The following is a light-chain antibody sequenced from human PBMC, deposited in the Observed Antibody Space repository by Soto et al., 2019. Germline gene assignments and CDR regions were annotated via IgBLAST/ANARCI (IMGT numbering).Light chain of an antibody. CDR2: YVS. V-gene: IGLV2-11*01. J-gene: IGLJ3*02. Sequence: QSALTQPRSVSGSPGQSVTISCTGTSSDVVSWYQQHPGKAPKLIIYYVSQRPSGVPDRFSDSKSGNTASLTISGLQAEDEADYYCCSSAGGFTWVFGGGTKVTVL. CDR3: CSSAGGFTWV. CDR1: SSDVV.